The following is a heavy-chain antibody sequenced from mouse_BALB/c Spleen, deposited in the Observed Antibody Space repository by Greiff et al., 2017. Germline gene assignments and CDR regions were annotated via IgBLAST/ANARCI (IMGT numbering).Heavy chain of an antibody. J-gene: IGHJ2*01. CDR2: IRNKANGYTT. V-gene: IGHV7-3*02. Sequence: DVKLVESGGGLVQPGGSLRLSCATSGFTFTDYYMSWVRQPPGKALEWLGFIRNKANGYTTEYSASVKGRFTISRDNSQSILYLQMNTLRAEDSATYYCARDVYYRYGFDYWGQGTTLTVSS. D-gene: IGHD2-14*01. CDR3: ARDVYYRYGFDY. CDR1: GFTFTDYY.